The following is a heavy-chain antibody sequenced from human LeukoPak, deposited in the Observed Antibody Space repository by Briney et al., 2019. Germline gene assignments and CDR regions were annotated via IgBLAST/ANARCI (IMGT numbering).Heavy chain of an antibody. CDR3: ATDTPNSYYGMDV. CDR2: IYSGGTT. J-gene: IGHJ6*02. V-gene: IGHV3-66*01. CDR1: GFTVSSNY. Sequence: AGGSLRLSCAASGFTVSSNYMSWVRQTPGKGLEWVSVIYSGGTTYYADSVKGRFTISRDNSKNTLQLQMNSMRAEDTAVYYCATDTPNSYYGMDVWGQGTTVTVSS. D-gene: IGHD2-15*01.